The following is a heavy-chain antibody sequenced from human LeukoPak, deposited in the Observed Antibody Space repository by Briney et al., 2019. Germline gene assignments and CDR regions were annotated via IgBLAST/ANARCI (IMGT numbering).Heavy chain of an antibody. CDR3: ARPPRIVGAQYNWFDP. CDR1: GFTFSSYW. Sequence: PGGSLRLSCAASGFTFSSYWMHWVRQAPGKGLVWVSRMNSDGSSTSYADSVKGRFTISRDNAKNTLYLQMNSLRAEDTAVYYCARPPRIVGAQYNWFDPWGQGTLVTVSS. D-gene: IGHD1-26*01. J-gene: IGHJ5*02. V-gene: IGHV3-74*01. CDR2: MNSDGSST.